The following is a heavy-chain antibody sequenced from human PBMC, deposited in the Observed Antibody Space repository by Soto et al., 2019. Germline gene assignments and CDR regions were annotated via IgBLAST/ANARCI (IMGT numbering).Heavy chain of an antibody. Sequence: GASVKVSFKASGYTFTSYYMHWVRQAPGQGLEWMGIINPSGGSTSYAQKFQGRVTMTRDTSTSTVYMELSSLRSEDTAVYYCAREEAWGGYDPKGGNFDYWGQGTLVTVSS. V-gene: IGHV1-46*01. D-gene: IGHD5-12*01. CDR2: INPSGGST. CDR3: AREEAWGGYDPKGGNFDY. CDR1: GYTFTSYY. J-gene: IGHJ4*02.